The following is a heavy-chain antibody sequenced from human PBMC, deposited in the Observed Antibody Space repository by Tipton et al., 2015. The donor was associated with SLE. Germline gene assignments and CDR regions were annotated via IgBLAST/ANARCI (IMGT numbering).Heavy chain of an antibody. CDR1: GFTFGDYA. V-gene: IGHV3-49*03. CDR3: TRSNYDILTDYHYYYYMDV. CDR2: IRSKADGGTT. J-gene: IGHJ6*03. Sequence: SLRLSCTGSGFTFGDYAISWLRQAPGKGLEWVGFIRSKADGGTTEHAASVKGRFIISRDDSKSIAYLQMSSLKTEDTAVYYCTRSNYDILTDYHYYYYMDVWGKGTTVTVSS. D-gene: IGHD3-9*01.